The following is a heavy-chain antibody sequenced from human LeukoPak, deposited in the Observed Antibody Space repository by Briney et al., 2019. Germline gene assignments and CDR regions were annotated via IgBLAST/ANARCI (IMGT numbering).Heavy chain of an antibody. CDR3: TTGPSFGYEW. V-gene: IGHV3-74*01. CDR1: GMTFSNHW. D-gene: IGHD3-22*01. CDR2: IKADGRTT. Sequence: GGSLRLSCAASGMTFSNHWMHWVRQAPGKGLVWVSLIKADGRTTIYADSVKGRFTISRDDGKSTPYLQMNSLRAEDTAIYYCTTGPSFGYEWWGQGTVVTVSS. J-gene: IGHJ4*02.